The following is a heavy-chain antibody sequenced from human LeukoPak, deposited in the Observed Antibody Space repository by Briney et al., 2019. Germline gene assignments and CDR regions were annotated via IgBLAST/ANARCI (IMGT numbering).Heavy chain of an antibody. CDR3: ARGPGRRMYNWFDP. J-gene: IGHJ5*02. CDR2: INHSGST. D-gene: IGHD3-10*01. CDR1: GFTLSTYP. Sequence: GSLRLSCAASGFTLSTYPMSWVRQAPGKGLEWIGEINHSGSTNYNPSLKSRVTISVDTSKNQFSLKLSSVTAADTAVYYCARGPGRRMYNWFDPWGQGTLVTVSS. V-gene: IGHV4-34*01.